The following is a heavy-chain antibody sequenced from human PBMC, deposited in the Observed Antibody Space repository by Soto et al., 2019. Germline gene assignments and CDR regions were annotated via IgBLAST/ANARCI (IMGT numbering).Heavy chain of an antibody. Sequence: QVQLQQWGAGLLKPSETLSLTCAVYGGSFSGYYWSWIRQPPGKGLEWIGEINYSGSTNYYQSLKGRVTKTVDTSKNQRPPEVSAGSAAYTSVYYAATGAGGIVATREKNWYFDFWGRGTLFTVAS. D-gene: IGHD5-12*01. J-gene: IGHJ2*01. CDR3: ATGAGGIVATREKNWYFDF. V-gene: IGHV4-34*01. CDR2: INYSGST. CDR1: GGSFSGYY.